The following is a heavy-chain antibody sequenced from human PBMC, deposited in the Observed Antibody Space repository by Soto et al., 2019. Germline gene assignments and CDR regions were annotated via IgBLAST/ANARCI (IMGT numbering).Heavy chain of an antibody. CDR1: GVSLTSGNW. V-gene: IGHV4-4*02. CDR3: ARLVYVTRFNYMYFDF. J-gene: IGHJ4*01. D-gene: IGHD3-10*01. CDR2: IFHDGTA. Sequence: PSETLSLTCAVSGVSLTSGNWWTWVRQSPQRGLEYIGEIFHDGTANYYPSFERRVAMSVDTSRNQFSLKLTSVTAADTAVYFCARLVYVTRFNYMYFDFWGPATLVTVSS.